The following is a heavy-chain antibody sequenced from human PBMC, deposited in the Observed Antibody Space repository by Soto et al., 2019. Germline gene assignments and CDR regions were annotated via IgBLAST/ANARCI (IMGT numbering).Heavy chain of an antibody. J-gene: IGHJ6*03. D-gene: IGHD2-2*01. Sequence: GGSLRLSCAASGFTFSSYGMHWVRQAPGKGLEWVAVIWYDGSNKYYADSVKGRFTISRDNSKNTLYLQMNSLRAEDTAVYYCARGGVVPAAPQSYYYYYYMDVWGKGTTVTVSS. CDR3: ARGGVVPAAPQSYYYYYYMDV. V-gene: IGHV3-33*01. CDR1: GFTFSSYG. CDR2: IWYDGSNK.